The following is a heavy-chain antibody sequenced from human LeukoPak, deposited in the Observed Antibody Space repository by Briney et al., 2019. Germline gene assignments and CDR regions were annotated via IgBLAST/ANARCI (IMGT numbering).Heavy chain of an antibody. V-gene: IGHV4-61*02. CDR1: GGSISSGSDY. J-gene: IGHJ4*02. CDR2: IYTSGST. Sequence: SQTLSLTCTVSGGSISSGSDYWSWIRQPAGKGLEWIGRIYTSGSTNYNPSLKSRVTISVDTSKNQFSLKLSSVTAADTAVYYCARPSQKYYYGSGSYFDYWGQGTLVTVSS. CDR3: ARPSQKYYYGSGSYFDY. D-gene: IGHD3-10*01.